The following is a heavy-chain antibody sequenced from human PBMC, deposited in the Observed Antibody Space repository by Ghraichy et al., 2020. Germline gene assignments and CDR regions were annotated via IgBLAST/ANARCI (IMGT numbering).Heavy chain of an antibody. CDR3: ARGTEEMAYAFDI. J-gene: IGHJ3*02. CDR2: IYYSGST. Sequence: SETLSLTCTVSGGSISSYYWSWIRQPPGKGLEWIGYIYYSGSTNYNPSLKSRVTISVDTSKNQFSLKLSSVTAADTAVYYCARGTEEMAYAFDIWGQGTMVTVSS. D-gene: IGHD5-24*01. CDR1: GGSISSYY. V-gene: IGHV4-59*01.